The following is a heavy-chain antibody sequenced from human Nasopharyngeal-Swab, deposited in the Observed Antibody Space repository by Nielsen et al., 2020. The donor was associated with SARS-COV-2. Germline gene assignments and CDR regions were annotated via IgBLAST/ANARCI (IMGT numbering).Heavy chain of an antibody. Sequence: ASVKVSCKASGYTFTSYDINWVRQATGQGLEWMGWMNPNSGNTGYAQKFQGRATMTRNTSISTAYMELSSLRSEDTAVYYCARWSSPDDAFDIWGQGTMVTVSS. CDR1: GYTFTSYD. D-gene: IGHD6-13*01. CDR3: ARWSSPDDAFDI. CDR2: MNPNSGNT. J-gene: IGHJ3*02. V-gene: IGHV1-8*01.